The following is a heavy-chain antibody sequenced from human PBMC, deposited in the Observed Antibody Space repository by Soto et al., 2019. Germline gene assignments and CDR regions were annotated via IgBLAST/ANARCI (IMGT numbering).Heavy chain of an antibody. V-gene: IGHV3-23*01. D-gene: IGHD3-22*01. CDR2: ISGSGTVT. CDR3: AKHSSGSYRPFDH. Sequence: LRLSCATSGFTFSTCAMSWVRQAPGKGLEWVSIISGSGTVTFYADSVKGRFSISRDSSKNTLFLQMNSLRAEDTAVYYCAKHSSGSYRPFDHWGQGALVTVSS. CDR1: GFTFSTCA. J-gene: IGHJ4*02.